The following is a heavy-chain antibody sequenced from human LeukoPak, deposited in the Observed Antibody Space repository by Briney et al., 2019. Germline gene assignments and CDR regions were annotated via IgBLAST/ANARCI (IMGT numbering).Heavy chain of an antibody. Sequence: SETLSLTCTVSDASISSYYWSWIRQPPGKGLEWIGFIYNSGSTNYNPSLKSRATISADTSKNQFSLKLSSVTAADTAVYYCARRSITGNSWDYFDYWGQGTLVTVSS. CDR2: IYNSGST. J-gene: IGHJ4*02. V-gene: IGHV4-59*08. CDR3: ARRSITGNSWDYFDY. D-gene: IGHD1-20*01. CDR1: DASISSYY.